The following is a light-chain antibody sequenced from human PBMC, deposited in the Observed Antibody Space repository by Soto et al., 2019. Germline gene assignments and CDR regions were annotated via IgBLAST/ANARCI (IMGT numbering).Light chain of an antibody. V-gene: IGKV3-15*01. J-gene: IGKJ4*01. CDR3: QQYNNWPPLT. Sequence: EIVMTQSPATLSVSPGERATLSCRASQSVSGNLAWYQQKPGQAPRLLIYGADTTATGVPDRFSGSGSGTEFTLTISRLQSEDSAVYSCQQYNNWPPLTFGGGTKVDIK. CDR2: GAD. CDR1: QSVSGN.